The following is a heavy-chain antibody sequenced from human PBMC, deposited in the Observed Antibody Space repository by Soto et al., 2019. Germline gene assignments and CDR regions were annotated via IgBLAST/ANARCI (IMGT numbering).Heavy chain of an antibody. D-gene: IGHD2-15*01. V-gene: IGHV4-39*01. CDR1: GYSVSGSDYY. J-gene: IGHJ6*02. CDR2: MIHSGLT. Sequence: SETLSLTCSVSGYSVSGSDYYWAWNHQPPGKGLEWIGSMIHSGLTYYNPSLKSRVTLSVDTSKNQFSVRLNSVTAADTAVYYCAPLSVSLSGPYGIHVWGQGTTVTVSS. CDR3: APLSVSLSGPYGIHV.